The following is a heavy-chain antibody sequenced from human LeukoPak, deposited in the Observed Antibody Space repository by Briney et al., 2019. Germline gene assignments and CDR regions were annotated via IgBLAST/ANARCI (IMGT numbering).Heavy chain of an antibody. CDR2: IYPGDSDT. Sequence: GESLKISCKGSGYSFTSYWIGWMRQMPGKGLEWMGIIYPGDSDTRYSPSFQGQVTISADKSISTAYLQWSSLKASDTAMYYCARQLSSSPKSEGFDYWGQGTLVTVSS. D-gene: IGHD6-6*01. J-gene: IGHJ4*02. CDR1: GYSFTSYW. V-gene: IGHV5-51*01. CDR3: ARQLSSSPKSEGFDY.